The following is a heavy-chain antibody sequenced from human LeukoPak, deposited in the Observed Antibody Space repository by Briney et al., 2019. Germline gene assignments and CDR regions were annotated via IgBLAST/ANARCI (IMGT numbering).Heavy chain of an antibody. Sequence: SETLSLTCTVSGGSISSYHWSWIRQPPGKGLEWIGYIYYSGSTNYNPSLKSRVTISVDTSKNQFSLKLSSVTAADTAVYYCARHRRNSSGWSPAIVDYWGQGTLVTVSS. V-gene: IGHV4-59*08. CDR2: IYYSGST. J-gene: IGHJ4*02. D-gene: IGHD6-19*01. CDR1: GGSISSYH. CDR3: ARHRRNSSGWSPAIVDY.